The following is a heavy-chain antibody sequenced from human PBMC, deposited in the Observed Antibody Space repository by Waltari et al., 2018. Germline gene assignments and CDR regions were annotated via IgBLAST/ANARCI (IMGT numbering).Heavy chain of an antibody. CDR1: GFTFGSYW. Sequence: EVQLVESGGGFVQPGGSLSLSCAASGFTFGSYWMHWVRQPPGKGLVWVSRVNNDGSGTIYADSVKGRFTISRDNGKNTLYLQMNSLRAEDTGVYYCARVAPNWSVDLWGRGTLVTVSS. CDR2: VNNDGSGT. CDR3: ARVAPNWSVDL. V-gene: IGHV3-74*01. J-gene: IGHJ2*01.